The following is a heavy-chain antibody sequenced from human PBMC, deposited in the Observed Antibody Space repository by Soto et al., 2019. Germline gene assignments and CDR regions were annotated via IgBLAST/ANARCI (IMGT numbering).Heavy chain of an antibody. CDR2: ISANNGNT. J-gene: IGHJ4*02. CDR3: ARGGPGAPFDY. CDR1: GYTFSSYG. V-gene: IGHV1-18*01. D-gene: IGHD1-26*01. Sequence: QVQLVQSGAEVKKPGASVKVSCNASGYTFSSYGISWVRQAPGQGLEWMGWISANNGNTNYAQKVQGRVTLTTDTSTSKAYMALRSLRSDDTAMYYCARGGPGAPFDYWGQGTPVTVSS.